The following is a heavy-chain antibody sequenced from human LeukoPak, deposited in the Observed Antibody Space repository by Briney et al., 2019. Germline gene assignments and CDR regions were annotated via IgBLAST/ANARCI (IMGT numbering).Heavy chain of an antibody. CDR1: GGSISSSSYY. CDR3: ARYGQLVPGFGY. CDR2: IYYSGST. D-gene: IGHD6-6*01. V-gene: IGHV4-39*01. Sequence: PSETLSFTCTVSGGSISSSSYYWGWIRQPPGKGLEWIASIYYSGSTYYNPSLKSRVTISVDTSKNQFSLKLSSVTATDTAVYYCARYGQLVPGFGYWGQGTLVTVSS. J-gene: IGHJ4*02.